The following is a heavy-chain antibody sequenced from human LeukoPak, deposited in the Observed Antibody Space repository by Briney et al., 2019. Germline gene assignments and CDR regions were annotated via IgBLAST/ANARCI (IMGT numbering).Heavy chain of an antibody. Sequence: GGSLRLSCAASGFTFSSYGMHWVRQAPGKGLEWVAVISYDGSNKYYADSVKGRFTISRDNSKNTLYLQMNSLRAEDTAVYYCARVAAADTAMMNFDHWGQGTLVTVSS. CDR3: ARVAAADTAMMNFDH. J-gene: IGHJ4*02. D-gene: IGHD5-18*01. V-gene: IGHV3-30*03. CDR2: ISYDGSNK. CDR1: GFTFSSYG.